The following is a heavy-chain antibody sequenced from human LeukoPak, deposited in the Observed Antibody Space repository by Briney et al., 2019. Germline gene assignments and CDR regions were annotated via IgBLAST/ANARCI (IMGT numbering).Heavy chain of an antibody. CDR1: GFTFSSYE. CDR3: ARGGDLWLVRGWYYGMDV. Sequence: PGGSLRLSCAASGFTFSSYEMNWVRQAPGKGLEWVSYISSSGSTIYYADSVKGRFTISRDNAKNSLYLQMNSLRAEDTAVYYYARGGDLWLVRGWYYGMDVWGQGTTVTVSS. CDR2: ISSSGSTI. J-gene: IGHJ6*02. D-gene: IGHD6-19*01. V-gene: IGHV3-48*03.